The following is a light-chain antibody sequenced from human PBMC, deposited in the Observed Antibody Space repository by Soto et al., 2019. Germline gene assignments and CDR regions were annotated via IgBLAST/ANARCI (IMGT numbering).Light chain of an antibody. V-gene: IGKV3-20*01. J-gene: IGKJ1*01. CDR3: QQYGSSPPWT. CDR1: QSVSSSY. CDR2: GAS. Sequence: EIVLTQSPGTLSLSPGERATLSCRASQSVSSSYLAWYQQKPGQAPRLLISGASSRATGIPDRFSGSGSGTDFTLTISRLEPEDFAVYYCQQYGSSPPWTFGQGTTVEIK.